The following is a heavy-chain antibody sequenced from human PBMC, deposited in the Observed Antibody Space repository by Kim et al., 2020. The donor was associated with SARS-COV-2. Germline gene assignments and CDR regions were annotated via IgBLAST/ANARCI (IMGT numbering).Heavy chain of an antibody. CDR1: GGSISSSNW. CDR2: IYHSGST. J-gene: IGHJ6*02. CDR3: ARSSVVVRDYYYYYYGMDV. Sequence: SETLSLTCAVSGGSISSSNWWSWVRQPPGKGLEWIGEIYHSGSTNYNPSLKSRVTISVDKSKNQFSLKLSSVSAADTAVYYCARSSVVVRDYYYYYYGMDVWGQGTTVTVSS. V-gene: IGHV4-4*02. D-gene: IGHD2-21*01.